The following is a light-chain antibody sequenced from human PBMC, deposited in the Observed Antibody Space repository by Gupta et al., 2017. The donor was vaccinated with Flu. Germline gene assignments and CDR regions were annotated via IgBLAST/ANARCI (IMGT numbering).Light chain of an antibody. CDR1: SSDVGRYNV. V-gene: IGLV2-23*01. CDR3: CSYAGSNTWV. Sequence: SITISCTGTSSDVGRYNVVSWYQHHPDRAPKLIIYEGNKRPSGLSNRFSGFKSGNTASLTISGLQAEDEADYYCCSYAGSNTWVFGGGTKLTVL. CDR2: EGN. J-gene: IGLJ3*02.